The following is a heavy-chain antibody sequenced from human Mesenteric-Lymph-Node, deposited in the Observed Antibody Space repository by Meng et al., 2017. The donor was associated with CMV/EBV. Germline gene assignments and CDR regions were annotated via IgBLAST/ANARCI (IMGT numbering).Heavy chain of an antibody. CDR1: GYSFTSYW. CDR2: IDPSDSYT. V-gene: IGHV5-10-1*01. CDR3: ARQLPARDWFDP. D-gene: IGHD2-2*01. J-gene: IGHJ5*02. Sequence: CKCSGYSFTSYWISWVRQMPGKGLEWMGRIDPSDSYTNYSPSFQGHVTISADKSISTAYLQWSSLKASDTAMYYCARQLPARDWFDPWGQGTLVTVSS.